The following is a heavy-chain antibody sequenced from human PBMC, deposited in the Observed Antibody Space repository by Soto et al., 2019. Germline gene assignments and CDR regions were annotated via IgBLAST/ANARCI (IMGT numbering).Heavy chain of an antibody. CDR1: GYTFTSYG. D-gene: IGHD2-15*01. CDR2: ISAYNGNT. Sequence: ASVKVSCKASGYTFTSYGISWVRQAPGQGLEWMGWISAYNGNTNYAQKLQGRVTMTTDTSTSTAYMELRSLRSDDTAVYYCARGLSPLGYCSGGSCYSPIDYWGQGTLVTISS. CDR3: ARGLSPLGYCSGGSCYSPIDY. V-gene: IGHV1-18*01. J-gene: IGHJ4*02.